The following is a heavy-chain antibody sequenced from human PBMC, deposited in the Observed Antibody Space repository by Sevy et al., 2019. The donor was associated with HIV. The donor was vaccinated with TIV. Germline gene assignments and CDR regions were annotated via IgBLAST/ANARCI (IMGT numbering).Heavy chain of an antibody. Sequence: GGSLRLSCAASGFTVNSNYMTWVRQAPGKGLEGVSVIHSDDTTYHADSVKDRFTISRDNFKNTLYLHMSGLRAEDTAVYYCGRGKSGYGYALNYWGQGTLVTVSS. J-gene: IGHJ4*02. D-gene: IGHD5-18*01. CDR2: IHSDDTT. CDR3: GRGKSGYGYALNY. V-gene: IGHV3-66*01. CDR1: GFTVNSNY.